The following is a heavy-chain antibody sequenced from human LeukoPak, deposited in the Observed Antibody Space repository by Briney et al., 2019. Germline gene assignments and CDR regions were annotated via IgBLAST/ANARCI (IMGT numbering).Heavy chain of an antibody. J-gene: IGHJ4*02. CDR2: MQYTGNS. CDR1: GGSISTYY. Sequence: SETLSLICTVSGGSISTYYWNWIRKTPGKGLEWIGFMQYTGNSQYNPSLKSRVTMFVDTSKNQFSLKLSSVPAVDTAVYYCARDAEHSYGRYFAYWGQGILVTVSS. CDR3: ARDAEHSYGRYFAY. V-gene: IGHV4-59*01. D-gene: IGHD5-18*01.